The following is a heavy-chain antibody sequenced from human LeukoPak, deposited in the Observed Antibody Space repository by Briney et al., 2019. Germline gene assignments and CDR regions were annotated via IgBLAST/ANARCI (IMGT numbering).Heavy chain of an antibody. D-gene: IGHD5-12*01. J-gene: IGHJ4*02. CDR2: ISSSGSYI. CDR3: ARDRYSGYDLGY. Sequence: GGSLRLSCAASGFTFSSYSMNWVRQAPGKGLEWVSSISSSGSYIYYADSVKGRFTISRDNAKNSLYLQMNSLRAEDTAVYYCARDRYSGYDLGYWGQGTLVTVSS. V-gene: IGHV3-21*01. CDR1: GFTFSSYS.